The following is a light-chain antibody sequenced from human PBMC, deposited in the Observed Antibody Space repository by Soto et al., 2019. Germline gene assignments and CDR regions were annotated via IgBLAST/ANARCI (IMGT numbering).Light chain of an antibody. CDR3: QQSYTTPPT. Sequence: DIQMTQSPSSLSASVGDGVTITCRASQTIGKFLNWYHQKPGKAPNLLIYGASNLQSGVPSRFSGSGSGTEFTLTISSLQPEDFATYYCQQSYTTPPTFGGGTKVDTK. CDR2: GAS. CDR1: QTIGKF. J-gene: IGKJ4*01. V-gene: IGKV1-39*01.